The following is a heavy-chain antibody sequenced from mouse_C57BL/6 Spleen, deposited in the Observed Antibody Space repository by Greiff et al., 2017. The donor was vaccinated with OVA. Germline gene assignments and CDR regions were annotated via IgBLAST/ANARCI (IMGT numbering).Heavy chain of an antibody. CDR2: INPSSGDT. V-gene: IGHV1-7*01. D-gene: IGHD4-1*01. CDR3: ARTGKDGDFGV. J-gene: IGHJ1*03. CDR1: GYTFTSFW. Sequence: LQHSAAELAKLGASALLSCKASGYTFTSFWMHWAKQRPGRGLEWIGNINPSSGDTKYNKKFKGKATFTVDKSSSTDNMQLSSLTYEDSAVYYGARTGKDGDFGVWGTGTTVTVSS.